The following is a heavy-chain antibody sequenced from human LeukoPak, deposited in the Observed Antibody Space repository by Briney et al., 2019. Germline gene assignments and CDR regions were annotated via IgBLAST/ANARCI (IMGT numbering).Heavy chain of an antibody. V-gene: IGHV3-11*06. CDR1: GFSFSDYY. D-gene: IGHD3-3*01. J-gene: IGHJ6*02. CDR3: AREMGYYSNRGFLEGYDYAMDV. CDR2: FDRGRDGK. Sequence: GGSLRLSCAGSGFSFSDYYMAWIRQTPGKGLQRVSFFDRGRDGKAHADSVKGRFTISRDNAKNALYLQMNSLRAEDTAVYYCAREMGYYSNRGFLEGYDYAMDVWGQGTTVTVSS.